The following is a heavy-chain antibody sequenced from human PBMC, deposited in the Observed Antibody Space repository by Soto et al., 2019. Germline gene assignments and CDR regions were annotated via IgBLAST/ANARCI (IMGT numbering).Heavy chain of an antibody. CDR1: GGSISSGGYY. D-gene: IGHD2-15*01. CDR3: ARGRYCSGGSCYLFDY. V-gene: IGHV4-31*03. CDR2: IYYSGGT. Sequence: QVQLQESGPGLVKPSQTLSLTCTVSGGSISSGGYYWSWIRQHPGKGLEWIGYIYYSGGTYYNPSLKGRVTTSXXTXKTXFSLQLSSVTAADTAVYYCARGRYCSGGSCYLFDYWGQGTLVTVSS. J-gene: IGHJ4*02.